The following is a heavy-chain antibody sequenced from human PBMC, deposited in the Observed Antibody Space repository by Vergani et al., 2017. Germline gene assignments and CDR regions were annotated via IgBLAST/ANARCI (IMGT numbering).Heavy chain of an antibody. Sequence: EVQLVESGGGLVQPGGSLRLSCAASGFTFRTYDMHWVRQATGKGLEWVSAIGTAGDTYYPGSVKGRFTISRENAKNSLYLQMNGLRAGDTAVYYCARRDSSSPALDYWGQGTLVTVSS. CDR3: ARRDSSSPALDY. CDR2: IGTAGDT. D-gene: IGHD6-6*01. CDR1: GFTFRTYD. J-gene: IGHJ4*02. V-gene: IGHV3-13*01.